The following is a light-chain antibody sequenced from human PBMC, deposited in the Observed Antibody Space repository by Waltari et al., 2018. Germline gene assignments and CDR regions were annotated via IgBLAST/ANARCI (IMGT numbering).Light chain of an antibody. Sequence: QSALTQPASVSASPGESITISCTATSSDVVDFNSVSWYQQHPGKAPKFMIYDVSNRPSGVSHRFSGSKSGNTASLTISGLQAEDEAVYYCSSFTTSSTLLFGGGTKLTV. J-gene: IGLJ2*01. CDR3: SSFTTSSTLL. V-gene: IGLV2-14*03. CDR2: DVS. CDR1: SSDVVDFNS.